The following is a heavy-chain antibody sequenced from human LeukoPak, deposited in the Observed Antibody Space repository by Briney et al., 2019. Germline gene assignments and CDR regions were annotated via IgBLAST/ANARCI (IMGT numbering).Heavy chain of an antibody. CDR1: GFTFSNYA. J-gene: IGHJ4*02. CDR2: FGGSGGST. V-gene: IGHV3-23*01. D-gene: IGHD2-21*02. CDR3: AKNTLSTCYSALHY. Sequence: AGGSLRLSCAASGFTFSNYATSWVRQAPGKGLEWVSVFGGSGGSTYYADSVKGRFTISRDNSNNTLYLLMSSLRAEDTAVYYCAKNTLSTCYSALHYWGQGTLVTVSS.